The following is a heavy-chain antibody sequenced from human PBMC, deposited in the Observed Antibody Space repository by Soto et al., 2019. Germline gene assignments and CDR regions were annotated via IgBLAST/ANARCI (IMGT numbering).Heavy chain of an antibody. CDR1: GYTFTSYG. J-gene: IGHJ4*02. Sequence: ASVKVSCKASGYTFTSYGISWVRQAPGQGLEWMGWISAYNGNTNYAQKLQGRVTMTTDTSTSTAYTELRSLRSDDTAVYYCARDLRIAVAGSFGYWGQGTLVTVSS. CDR2: ISAYNGNT. D-gene: IGHD6-19*01. V-gene: IGHV1-18*01. CDR3: ARDLRIAVAGSFGY.